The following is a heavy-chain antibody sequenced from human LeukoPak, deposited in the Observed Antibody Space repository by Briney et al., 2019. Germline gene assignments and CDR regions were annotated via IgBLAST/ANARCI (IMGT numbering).Heavy chain of an antibody. D-gene: IGHD2-2*02. Sequence: SVKVSCKASGGTLITHAISWVRQAPGQGLEWMGGITPIFGRANYAQKFQGRVTITTEESTSTAYMELSSLRSEDTAVYYCARVHCTSTVCYTGWFDPWGQGTLVTVSS. CDR3: ARVHCTSTVCYTGWFDP. V-gene: IGHV1-69*05. CDR2: ITPIFGRA. J-gene: IGHJ5*02. CDR1: GGTLITHA.